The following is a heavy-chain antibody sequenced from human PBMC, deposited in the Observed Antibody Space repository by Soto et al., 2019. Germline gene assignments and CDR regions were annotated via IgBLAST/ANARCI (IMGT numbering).Heavy chain of an antibody. CDR3: AHRATMTIFGLIIENGIWFDP. CDR1: GFSLSTSGAA. Sequence: QINRIESGPTLVKPTQTLTLTCTFSGFSLSTSGAAVGWVRQPPGRALEWLALIYWDGDKRYNASLGNRLTITTDTSRNHVVLTLTNVDPADTATYYCAHRATMTIFGLIIENGIWFDPWGQGTRVIVSS. D-gene: IGHD3-3*01. CDR2: IYWDGDK. J-gene: IGHJ5*02. V-gene: IGHV2-5*02.